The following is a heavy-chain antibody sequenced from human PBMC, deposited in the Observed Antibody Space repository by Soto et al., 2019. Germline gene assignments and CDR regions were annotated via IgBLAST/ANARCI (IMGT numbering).Heavy chain of an antibody. J-gene: IGHJ4*02. D-gene: IGHD5-18*01. CDR1: CGSISGGGYY. CDR3: ARSGYSYGPNPLLY. CDR2: IYYSGST. Sequence: SDTLSLTCTVSCGSISGGGYYCIWIRQHPGKGLEWIGYIYYSGSTYYNPSLKSRVTISVDTSKNQFSLKLSSVTAADTAVYYCARSGYSYGPNPLLYWGQGTLVTVS. V-gene: IGHV4-31*03.